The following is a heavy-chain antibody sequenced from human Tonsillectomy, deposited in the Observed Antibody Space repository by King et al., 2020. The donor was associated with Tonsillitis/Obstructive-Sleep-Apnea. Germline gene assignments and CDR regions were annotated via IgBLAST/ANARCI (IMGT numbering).Heavy chain of an antibody. J-gene: IGHJ4*02. CDR1: GGSISSYY. D-gene: IGHD2-21*01. Sequence: VQLQESGPGLVKPSETLSLTCTVSGGSISSYYWSWIRQPPRKGLEWIGYIYYSGSTNYNPSLKSRVTISVDTSKKQFSLKLSSATAADTAVYYCAGGFHGGDLDYWGQGTLVTVSS. CDR2: IYYSGST. CDR3: AGGFHGGDLDY. V-gene: IGHV4-59*08.